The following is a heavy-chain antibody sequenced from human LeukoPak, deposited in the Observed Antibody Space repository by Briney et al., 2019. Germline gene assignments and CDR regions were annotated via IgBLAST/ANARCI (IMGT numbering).Heavy chain of an antibody. CDR2: IIPIFGTA. J-gene: IGHJ4*02. D-gene: IGHD2-2*01. Sequence: SVKVSCKASGGTFSSYAISWVRQAPGQGLEWMGGIIPIFGTANYARKFQGRVTITADKSTTTAYMELNSLRSEDTAVYYSALEFRAFYAVFDYWGQGTLVTVSS. V-gene: IGHV1-69*06. CDR1: GGTFSSYA. CDR3: ALEFRAFYAVFDY.